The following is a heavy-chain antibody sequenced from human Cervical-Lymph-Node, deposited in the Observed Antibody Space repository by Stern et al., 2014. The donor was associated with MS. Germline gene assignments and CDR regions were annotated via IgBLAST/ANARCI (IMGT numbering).Heavy chain of an antibody. Sequence: QLVQSGGGVVQPGTSLRLSCAASGFTFSSYGMHWVRQAPGKGLEWVALAWYDGSTAYYTNSVKGRFTTSRDNSKNTLSLQMNSLTAEDTAVYYCARGHIPYAYNYLFDYWGQGTLVTVSS. J-gene: IGHJ4*02. CDR3: ARGHIPYAYNYLFDY. CDR1: GFTFSSYG. D-gene: IGHD5-24*01. V-gene: IGHV3-33*01. CDR2: AWYDGSTA.